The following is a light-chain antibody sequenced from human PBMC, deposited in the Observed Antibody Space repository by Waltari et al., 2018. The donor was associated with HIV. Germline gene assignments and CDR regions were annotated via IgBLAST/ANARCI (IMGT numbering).Light chain of an antibody. CDR3: QQYNEWPRT. V-gene: IGKV3-15*01. CDR1: QSVSNN. CDR2: GPS. J-gene: IGKJ1*01. Sequence: EIVMTQSPATLSVSPGERATLSSRASQSVSNNLAGYQKKPGQAPRLLIYGPSTRATGTPARFSASGSVTDFTLTISSLQSEDFAIYYCQQYNEWPRTFGQGTKVEIK.